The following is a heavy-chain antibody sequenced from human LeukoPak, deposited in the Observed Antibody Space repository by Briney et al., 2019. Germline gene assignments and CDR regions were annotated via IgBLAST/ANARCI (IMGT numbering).Heavy chain of an antibody. CDR3: ARSGSGSFPFGPVYYYYMDV. Sequence: ASVKVSCKASGYTFTSYGISWVRQAPGQGLEWMGWISAYNGNTNYAQKLQGRVTMTTDTSTSTAYMELRSLRSDDTAVYYCARSGSGSFPFGPVYYYYMDVWGKGTTVTISS. CDR2: ISAYNGNT. V-gene: IGHV1-18*01. J-gene: IGHJ6*03. CDR1: GYTFTSYG. D-gene: IGHD3-10*01.